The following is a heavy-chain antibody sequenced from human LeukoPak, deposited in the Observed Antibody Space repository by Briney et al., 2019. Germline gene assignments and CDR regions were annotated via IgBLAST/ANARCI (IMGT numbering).Heavy chain of an antibody. CDR3: AKGLFSGYDKYLDS. Sequence: PGGSLRLSCVASGFAFETYTMNWVRQAPGKGLEWVSFISSTSSDINYADSVRDQFTISRDNAKNSLFLQMDSLRVEDTAAYYCAKGLFSGYDKYLDSWGQGTLVTVSS. J-gene: IGHJ4*02. V-gene: IGHV3-21*04. D-gene: IGHD5-12*01. CDR2: ISSTSSDI. CDR1: GFAFETYT.